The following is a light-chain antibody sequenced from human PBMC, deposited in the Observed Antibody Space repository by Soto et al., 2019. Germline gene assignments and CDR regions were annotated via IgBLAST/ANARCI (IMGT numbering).Light chain of an antibody. V-gene: IGKV3-11*01. J-gene: IGKJ1*01. CDR2: DAS. CDR3: QERTNWPPSWT. CDR1: QSVSSH. Sequence: EIVLTQSPATLSLPPGERATLSCRASQSVSSHLAWYQQKPGQAPRLLIYDASNRATGTPDRFSGSGSGTDLTLTISSLEPEDFAVYYCQERTNWPPSWTFGQGTKVDIK.